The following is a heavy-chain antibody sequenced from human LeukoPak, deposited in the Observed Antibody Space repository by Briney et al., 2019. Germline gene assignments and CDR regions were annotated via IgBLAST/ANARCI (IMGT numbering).Heavy chain of an antibody. V-gene: IGHV4-59*08. CDR2: IYHTGNS. J-gene: IGHJ6*02. Sequence: SETLSLTCTVSGGCVSSDYWSWIRQPPGKGLEWIGYIYHTGNSDYNPSLKSRATISLDTSKNQFSLKLTSVTAADTAVYFCARGQGEITIFGVVPYYYYGMDVWGQGTTVTVSS. D-gene: IGHD3-3*01. CDR1: GGCVSSDY. CDR3: ARGQGEITIFGVVPYYYYGMDV.